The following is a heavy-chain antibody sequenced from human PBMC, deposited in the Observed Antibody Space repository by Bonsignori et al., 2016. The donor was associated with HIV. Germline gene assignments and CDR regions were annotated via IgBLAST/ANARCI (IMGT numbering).Heavy chain of an antibody. D-gene: IGHD1-26*01. J-gene: IGHJ4*02. CDR1: GGSISSTSYY. Sequence: QLQLQESGPGLVKPSETLSLTCSVSGGSISSTSYYWDWIRQPPGKGLEWIGTFYYTGRTYYNPSLQSRVTVSGDTSKNQFSLKLTSVTAADTALYYCARRGSIVGPTMGFDYWGLGTLVTFSS. CDR2: FYYTGRT. V-gene: IGHV4-39*07. CDR3: ARRGSIVGPTMGFDY.